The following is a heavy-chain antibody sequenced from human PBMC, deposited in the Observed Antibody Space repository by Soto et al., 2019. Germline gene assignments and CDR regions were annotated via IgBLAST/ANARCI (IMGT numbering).Heavy chain of an antibody. CDR3: ARGGKYYQQETYFFDY. V-gene: IGHV4-39*01. J-gene: IGHJ4*01. CDR2: IYYNGDT. D-gene: IGHD3-16*01. CDR1: GGSISSSGYY. Sequence: SETLSLTCTVSGGSISSSGYYWAWLRQPPGRGLEWIGSIYYNGDTYFYPSLKSRVTISVDTSNNQFSLKLTSVTAADTALYFCARGGKYYQQETYFFDYWGQGSLVTVSS.